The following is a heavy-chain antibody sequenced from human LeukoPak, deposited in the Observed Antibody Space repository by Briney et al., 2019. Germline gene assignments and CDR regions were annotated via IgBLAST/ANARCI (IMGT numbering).Heavy chain of an antibody. V-gene: IGHV4-30-4*01. D-gene: IGHD5-18*01. Sequence: SETLSLTCTVSGGSISSGDYYWSWIRQPPGKGLEWIGYIYYSGSTYYNPPLKSRLTISIDTSKSQFSLKLSSVTAADTAVYYCARQPQSEYSYGFEDHWGQGILVTVSS. J-gene: IGHJ4*02. CDR2: IYYSGST. CDR1: GGSISSGDYY. CDR3: ARQPQSEYSYGFEDH.